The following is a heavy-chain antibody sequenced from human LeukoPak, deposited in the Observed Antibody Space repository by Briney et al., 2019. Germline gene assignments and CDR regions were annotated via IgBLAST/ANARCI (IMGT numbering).Heavy chain of an antibody. CDR2: IIPIFGTA. V-gene: IGHV1-69*13. CDR3: ARGRGSYYDSSDSIPVY. D-gene: IGHD3-22*01. Sequence: SVKVSCKASGGTFSSYAISWVRQAPGQGLEWMGGIIPIFGTANYAQKFQGRVTITADESTSTAYMELSSLRSEDTAVYYCARGRGSYYDSSDSIPVYWGQGTLVTVSS. J-gene: IGHJ4*02. CDR1: GGTFSSYA.